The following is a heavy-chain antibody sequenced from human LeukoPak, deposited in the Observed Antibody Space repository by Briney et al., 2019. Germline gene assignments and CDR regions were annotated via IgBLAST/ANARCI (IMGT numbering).Heavy chain of an antibody. CDR2: ISSSSSYI. V-gene: IGHV3-21*01. J-gene: IGHJ4*02. Sequence: GGSLRLSCAASGFTFSSYWMHWVRQAPGKGLEWVSSISSSSSYIYYADSVKGRFTISRDNAKNSLYLQMNSLRAEDTAVYYCARYDFWSGYRPLDYWGQGTLVTVSS. CDR3: ARYDFWSGYRPLDY. D-gene: IGHD3-3*01. CDR1: GFTFSSYW.